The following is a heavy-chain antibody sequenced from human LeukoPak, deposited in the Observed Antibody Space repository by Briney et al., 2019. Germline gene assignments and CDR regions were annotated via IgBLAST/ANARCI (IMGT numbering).Heavy chain of an antibody. CDR3: GIGRKFDWLLCHH. J-gene: IGHJ5*02. V-gene: IGHV1-24*01. D-gene: IGHD3-9*01. CDR1: GYTLTDVS. Sequence: ASVKVSCKISGYTLTDVSMHWVRQAPGKGLEWMGGFDPEGGETVYAHKFQGRVTMTEDPSADTAYMELRSLSSEGTAVYYCGIGRKFDWLLCHHWGQGTLVTVSS. CDR2: FDPEGGET.